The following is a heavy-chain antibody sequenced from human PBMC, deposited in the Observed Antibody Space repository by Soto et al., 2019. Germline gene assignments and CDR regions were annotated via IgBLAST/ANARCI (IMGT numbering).Heavy chain of an antibody. CDR1: GFTFRNFC. Sequence: GGLLRVSWRASGFTFRNFCRRWVRQAPGGGLVWVSRMNSDGSTTNYADSVKGRFTISRDNARNTLYLQMNSLRAEDTAVYYCARAGYYRFDYWGRGTQVTVSS. D-gene: IGHD3-9*01. CDR3: ARAGYYRFDY. CDR2: MNSDGSTT. V-gene: IGHV3-74*01. J-gene: IGHJ4*02.